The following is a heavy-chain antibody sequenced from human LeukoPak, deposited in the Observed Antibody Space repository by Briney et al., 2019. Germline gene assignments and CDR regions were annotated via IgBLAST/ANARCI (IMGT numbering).Heavy chain of an antibody. CDR1: GFTFSSYG. Sequence: SLRLSCAASGFTFSSYGMHWVRQAPGKGLEWVAVISYDGSNKYYADSVKGRFTISRDNSKNTLYLQMNSLRAEDTAVYYCARGGSSQRKAYYYYGMDVWGQGTTVTVSS. CDR3: ARGGSSQRKAYYYYGMDV. J-gene: IGHJ6*02. CDR2: ISYDGSNK. D-gene: IGHD6-6*01. V-gene: IGHV3-30*03.